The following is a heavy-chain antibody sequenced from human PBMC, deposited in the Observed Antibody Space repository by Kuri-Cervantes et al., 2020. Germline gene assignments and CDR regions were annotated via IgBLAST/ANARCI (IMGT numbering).Heavy chain of an antibody. J-gene: IGHJ4*02. CDR1: GFSLSTSGMC. V-gene: IGHV2-70*12. D-gene: IGHD5-12*01. CDR3: AHSNNSGYTFDY. CDR2: IDWDDDK. Sequence: SGPTLLKPTQTLTLTCTFTGFSLSTSGMCVSWIRQPPGKALEWLALIDWDDDKYYSTSLKTRLTISKDTSKNQVVLTMTNMDSVDTATYYCAHSNNSGYTFDYWGQGTLVTVSS.